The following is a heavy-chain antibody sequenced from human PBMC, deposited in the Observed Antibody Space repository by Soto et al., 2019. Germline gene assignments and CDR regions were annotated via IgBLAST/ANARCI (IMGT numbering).Heavy chain of an antibody. D-gene: IGHD2-15*01. J-gene: IGHJ4*02. Sequence: QVQLVQSGAEMKKPGASVKVSCKASGYTSTVSYIHWMRQAPGQGFEWMGWFNPNTGATHYAQKFQGRVTMTRDTSISTAYMELSRLRSDDTAVYYCAKEHRFCSGGSCAIDFWGQGTLVTVSS. CDR1: GYTSTVSY. CDR3: AKEHRFCSGGSCAIDF. CDR2: FNPNTGAT. V-gene: IGHV1-2*02.